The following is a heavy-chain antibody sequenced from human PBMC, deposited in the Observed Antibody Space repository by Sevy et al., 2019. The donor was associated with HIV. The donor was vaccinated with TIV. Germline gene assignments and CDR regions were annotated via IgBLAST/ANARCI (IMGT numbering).Heavy chain of an antibody. CDR3: SRALATAVTPEYYFAY. J-gene: IGHJ4*02. CDR1: GFTFDDYA. CDR2: ITRNSYEAYGGTR. Sequence: GGSLRLSCTASGFTFDDYAMSWFRQAPGKGLEWVAFITRNSYEAYGGTREYAASVKGRFNISRDDSKSIAYLQMNSLKTEDTAMYYCSRALATAVTPEYYFAYWGQGTLVTVSS. V-gene: IGHV3-49*03. D-gene: IGHD2-15*01.